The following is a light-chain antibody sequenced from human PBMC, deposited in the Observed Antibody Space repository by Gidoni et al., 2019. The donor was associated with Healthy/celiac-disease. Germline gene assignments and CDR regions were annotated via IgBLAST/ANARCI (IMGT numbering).Light chain of an antibody. CDR1: QSVSSSY. CDR3: QQYGSSPIFT. J-gene: IGKJ3*01. Sequence: EIVLTQSPGTLSLSPGERATLYCRASQSVSSSYLAWYQQQPGQAPRLLIYGASSRATGIPDRFSGSVSGTDFTLTISRLEPEDCAVYYCQQYGSSPIFTFGPGTKVDIK. V-gene: IGKV3-20*01. CDR2: GAS.